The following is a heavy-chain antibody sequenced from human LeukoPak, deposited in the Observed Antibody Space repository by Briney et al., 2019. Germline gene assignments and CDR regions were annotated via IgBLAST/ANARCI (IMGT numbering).Heavy chain of an antibody. D-gene: IGHD2-8*01. V-gene: IGHV3-74*01. CDR2: INSDGGST. Sequence: TGGSLRLSCAASGFTFSSYAMSWVRQAPGKGLVWVSGINSDGGSTRYADSVKGRFIITRDNAKNMLYLQMNSLRAEDTAVYYCASMNGHAFDIWGQGTRVTVSS. J-gene: IGHJ3*02. CDR1: GFTFSSYA. CDR3: ASMNGHAFDI.